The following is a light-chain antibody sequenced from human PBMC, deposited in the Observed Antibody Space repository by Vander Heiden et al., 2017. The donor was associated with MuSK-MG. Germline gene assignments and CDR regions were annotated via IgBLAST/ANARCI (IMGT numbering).Light chain of an antibody. CDR2: WAS. CDR1: QSVLYNSNNKNY. J-gene: IGKJ2*02. V-gene: IGKV4-1*01. CDR3: QQYDSPPRT. Sequence: DIVMTQSPDSLAVSLGERATINCKSSQSVLYNSNNKNYLAWYQQKPGQPPKLLVYWASTRESGVPDRFSGSGSGTDFTLTISSLQAEDVAVYYCQQYDSPPRTFGQGTKLEIK.